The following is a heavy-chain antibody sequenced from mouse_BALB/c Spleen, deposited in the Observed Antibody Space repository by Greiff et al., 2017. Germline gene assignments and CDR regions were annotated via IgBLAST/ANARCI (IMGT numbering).Heavy chain of an antibody. CDR1: GFTFSSFG. CDR3: ARDGYYGNYGFAD. CDR2: ISSGSSTI. D-gene: IGHD2-1*01. Sequence: EVKLVESGGGLVQPGGSRKLSCAASGFTFSSFGMHWVRQAPEKGLEWVAYISSGSSTIYYADTVKGRFTISRDNPKNTLFLQMTSLRSEDTAMYYCARDGYYGNYGFADWGQGTLVTVSA. V-gene: IGHV5-17*02. J-gene: IGHJ3*01.